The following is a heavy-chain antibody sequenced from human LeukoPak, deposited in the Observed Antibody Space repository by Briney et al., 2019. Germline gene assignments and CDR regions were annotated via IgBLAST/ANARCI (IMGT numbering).Heavy chain of an antibody. CDR3: ARGLFDAGSCYTA. CDR2: IYYSGST. CDR1: GGSISSGGYY. Sequence: SETLSLTCTVSGGSISSGGYYWSWIRQHPGKGLEWIGYIYYSGSTYYNPSLKSRATISVDMSNNQFSLKLSSVTAADTAAYYCARGLFDAGSCYTAWGQGTLVTVSS. J-gene: IGHJ5*02. D-gene: IGHD2-15*01. V-gene: IGHV4-31*03.